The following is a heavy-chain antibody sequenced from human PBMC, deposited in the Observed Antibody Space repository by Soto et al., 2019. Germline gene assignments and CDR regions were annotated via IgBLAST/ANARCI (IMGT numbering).Heavy chain of an antibody. CDR1: GASITSTTYF. CDR2: IYYSGKT. D-gene: IGHD6-13*01. V-gene: IGHV4-39*01. CDR3: ARGRAAGRGDWLDP. J-gene: IGHJ5*02. Sequence: SETLSLTCTLSGASITSTTYFWAWIRQPPGKGLEWVGSIYYSGKTHYNPSLKSRITINPDTSKNQFSLQLKSVTPDDTAVYYCARGRAAGRGDWLDPWGQGTQVTVSS.